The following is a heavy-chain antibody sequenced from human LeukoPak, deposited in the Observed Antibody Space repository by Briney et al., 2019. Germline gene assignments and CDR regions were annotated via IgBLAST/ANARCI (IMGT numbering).Heavy chain of an antibody. D-gene: IGHD3-22*01. CDR2: ISGSGGST. CDR1: GFTFSSYA. CDR3: AKRDTSGSYYFDS. J-gene: IGHJ4*02. V-gene: IGHV3-23*01. Sequence: GASLRLSCAASGFTFSSYAMSWVRQAPGKGLEWVSAISGSGGSTYYADSVKGRFTISRDNSKNTLYLQMNSLRAEDTAVYYCAKRDTSGSYYFDSWGQGTQVTVSS.